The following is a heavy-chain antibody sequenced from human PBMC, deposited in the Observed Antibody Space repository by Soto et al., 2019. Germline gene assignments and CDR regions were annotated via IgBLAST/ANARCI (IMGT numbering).Heavy chain of an antibody. CDR3: ARRQNWNNLFDT. D-gene: IGHD1-1*01. CDR2: SYYSGST. Sequence: SETLSLTCTVSGGSITNNYWSWIRQSPGKGLEWIGCSYYSGSTSYNPSLRSRVTISIDTSKTQFSLRLRSVTAADTAVYYCARRQNWNNLFDTWGQGTLVPVPS. V-gene: IGHV4-59*08. J-gene: IGHJ5*02. CDR1: GGSITNNY.